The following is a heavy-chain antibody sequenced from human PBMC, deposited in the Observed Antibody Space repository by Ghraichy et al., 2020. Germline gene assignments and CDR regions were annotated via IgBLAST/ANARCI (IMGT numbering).Heavy chain of an antibody. V-gene: IGHV4-61*01. Sequence: SQTLSLTCTVAGGSVSSASYYWNWIRQPPGKALEWIGLIHYRGASYYNPSLQSRLTISVDMSKNQLSLKLRSVTAADRAVYYCARETNPNFYSYYGLDVWGQGTTVTVSS. D-gene: IGHD1/OR15-1a*01. CDR1: GGSVSSASYY. J-gene: IGHJ6*02. CDR2: IHYRGAS. CDR3: ARETNPNFYSYYGLDV.